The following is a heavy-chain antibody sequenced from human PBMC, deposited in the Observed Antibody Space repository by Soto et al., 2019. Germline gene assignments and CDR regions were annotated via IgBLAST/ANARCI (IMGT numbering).Heavy chain of an antibody. Sequence: LRLSCAASGFTLSSYGMHWVRQAPGKGLEWVAVISYDGSNKYYADSVKGRFTISRDNSKNTLYLQMNSLRAEDTAVYYCAKDPQLRFLEWLLYFDYWGQGTLVTVSS. CDR3: AKDPQLRFLEWLLYFDY. D-gene: IGHD3-3*01. V-gene: IGHV3-30*18. CDR1: GFTLSSYG. J-gene: IGHJ4*02. CDR2: ISYDGSNK.